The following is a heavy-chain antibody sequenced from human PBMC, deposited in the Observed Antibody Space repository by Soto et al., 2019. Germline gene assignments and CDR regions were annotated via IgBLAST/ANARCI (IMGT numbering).Heavy chain of an antibody. CDR3: ARDHGTWFGELLPNYYYYYGMDV. Sequence: ASVKVSCKASGYTFTGYYMHWVRQAPGQGLEGMGWINPNSGGTNYAQKFQGWVTMTRDTSISTAYMELSRLRSDDTAVYYCARDHGTWFGELLPNYYYYYGMDVWGQGTTVTVSS. V-gene: IGHV1-2*04. J-gene: IGHJ6*02. CDR1: GYTFTGYY. CDR2: INPNSGGT. D-gene: IGHD3-10*01.